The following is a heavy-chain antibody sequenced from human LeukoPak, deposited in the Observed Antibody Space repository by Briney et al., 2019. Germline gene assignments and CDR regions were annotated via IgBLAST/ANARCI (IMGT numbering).Heavy chain of an antibody. CDR3: AREVDSSGGDEIDY. V-gene: IGHV1-2*02. D-gene: IGHD6-19*01. CDR2: INPNSGGT. CDR1: GYTFTGYY. J-gene: IGHJ4*02. Sequence: GASVKVSCKASGYTFTGYYMHWVRQAPGQGLEWMGWINPNSGGTNYAQKFQGGVTMTRDTSISTAYMELSRLRSDDTAVYYCAREVDSSGGDEIDYWGQGTLVTVSS.